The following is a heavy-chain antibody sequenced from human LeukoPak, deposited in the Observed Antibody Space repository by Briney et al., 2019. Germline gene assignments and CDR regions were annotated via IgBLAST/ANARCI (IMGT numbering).Heavy chain of an antibody. J-gene: IGHJ4*02. CDR1: GYTFTGYY. D-gene: IGHD3-3*01. V-gene: IGHV1-2*02. CDR3: ARAKYYDFWSGYYTVDY. Sequence: GASVKVSCKASGYTFTGYYMHWVRQAPGQGLEWMGWINPNSGGTNYAQKFQGRVTMTRDTSISTAYMEPSRLRSDDTAVYYCARAKYYDFWSGYYTVDYWGQGTLVTVSS. CDR2: INPNSGGT.